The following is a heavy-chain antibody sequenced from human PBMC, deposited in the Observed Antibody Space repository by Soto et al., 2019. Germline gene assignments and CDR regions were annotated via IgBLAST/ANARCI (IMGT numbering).Heavy chain of an antibody. J-gene: IGHJ4*02. Sequence: QVQLQQWGAGLLKPSETLSLNCAVTGGSLSGYYWSWIRQPPGKGLEWIGEVKDGGHTNYSPSLRARVTTSSDASNSQSSLRLNSVTAADTGVSYSARGQERAVATHWEQGSLVTVSS. V-gene: IGHV4-34*01. CDR3: ARGQERAVATH. D-gene: IGHD5-12*01. CDR2: VKDGGHT. CDR1: GGSLSGYY.